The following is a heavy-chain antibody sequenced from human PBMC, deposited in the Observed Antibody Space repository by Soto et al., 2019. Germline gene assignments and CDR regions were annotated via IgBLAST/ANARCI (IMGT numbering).Heavy chain of an antibody. V-gene: IGHV3-30-3*01. CDR3: ARERGVVVPAAIIWGKGGGMDV. D-gene: IGHD2-2*01. CDR1: GFTFSSYA. Sequence: QVQLVESGGGVVQPGRSLRLSCAASGFTFSSYAMHWVRQAPGKGLEWVAVISYDGSNKYYADSVKGRFTISRDNSKNTLYLQMNSLRAEDTAVYYCARERGVVVPAAIIWGKGGGMDVWGQGTTVTVSS. J-gene: IGHJ6*02. CDR2: ISYDGSNK.